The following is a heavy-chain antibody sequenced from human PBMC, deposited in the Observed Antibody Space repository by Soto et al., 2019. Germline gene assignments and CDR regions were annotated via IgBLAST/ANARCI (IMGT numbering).Heavy chain of an antibody. V-gene: IGHV4-59*08. Sequence: QVQLQESGPGLVKPSETLSLTCSVSGGSITSHYCIWFRQPPGKGLEWIGYINHCGLTSYNPSLKSRFTMSVDTSKNQFSLKVNSVTAADTALYYCARQGFGQLHGLVDVWGPGTTVTVAS. J-gene: IGHJ6*02. D-gene: IGHD3-10*01. CDR2: INHCGLT. CDR1: GGSITSHY. CDR3: ARQGFGQLHGLVDV.